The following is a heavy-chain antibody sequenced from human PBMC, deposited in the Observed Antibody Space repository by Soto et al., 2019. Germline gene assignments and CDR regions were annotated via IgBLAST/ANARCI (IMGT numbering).Heavy chain of an antibody. Sequence: PSETLSLTCTVSGGSVSTGGYYWSWIRHLPGKGLEWIGYTYSSGSTYYNPSLKGRLTISLDTSKNQFSLMLTSVTAADTAVYCCAHSVLMATIPDSWGQGTLVTVSS. CDR3: AHSVLMATIPDS. J-gene: IGHJ5*01. CDR1: GGSVSTGGYY. CDR2: TYSSGST. V-gene: IGHV4-31*03. D-gene: IGHD5-12*01.